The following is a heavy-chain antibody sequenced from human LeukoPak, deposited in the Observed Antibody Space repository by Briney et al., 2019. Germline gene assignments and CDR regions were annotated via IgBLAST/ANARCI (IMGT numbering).Heavy chain of an antibody. V-gene: IGHV3-33*01. CDR2: ILYDGSNK. Sequence: PGRSLRLSCAVSGFTFSNYDMHWVRQAPGKGLEWVAVILYDGSNKYYADSVKGRFTISRDNSKNTLYLQMNTLRAEDTAVYYCARDPGGVAYFDYWGQGTLVTVPS. CDR1: GFTFSNYD. D-gene: IGHD2-8*01. CDR3: ARDPGGVAYFDY. J-gene: IGHJ4*02.